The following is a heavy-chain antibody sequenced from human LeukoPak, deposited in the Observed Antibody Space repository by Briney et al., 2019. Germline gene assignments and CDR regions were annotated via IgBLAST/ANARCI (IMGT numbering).Heavy chain of an antibody. Sequence: SETLSLTCTVSGGSISSYYWSWIRQPPGKGLEWIGYIYYSGSTNYNPSLKSRVTISVDTSKNQFSLKLSSVTAADTAVYYCARHPGLRGWYIDYWGQGTLVTVSS. CDR3: ARHPGLRGWYIDY. J-gene: IGHJ4*02. D-gene: IGHD6-19*01. CDR1: GGSISSYY. CDR2: IYYSGST. V-gene: IGHV4-59*08.